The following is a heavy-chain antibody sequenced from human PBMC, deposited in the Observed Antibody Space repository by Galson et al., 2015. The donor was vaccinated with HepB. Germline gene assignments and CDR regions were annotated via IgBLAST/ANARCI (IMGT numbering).Heavy chain of an antibody. V-gene: IGHV3-64D*06. D-gene: IGHD4-17*01. J-gene: IGHJ3*02. CDR1: GFTFSSYA. Sequence: SLRLSCAASGFTFSSYAMHWVRQAPGKGLEYVSAISSNGGSTYYADSVKGRFTISRDNSKNTLYLQMSSLRAEDTAVYYCVKDAPTVTTYHDAFDIWGQGTMVTVSS. CDR2: ISSNGGST. CDR3: VKDAPTVTTYHDAFDI.